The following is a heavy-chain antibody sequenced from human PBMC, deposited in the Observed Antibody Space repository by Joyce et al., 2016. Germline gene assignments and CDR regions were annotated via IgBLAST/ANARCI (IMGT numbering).Heavy chain of an antibody. Sequence: QVRLVQSGTEVKKPGASVKVACKASGYTFTIHTIHWVRQAPGQRLEWMGGINTGNGKKKYSQKFQDRVTIVRDSSANTTYLELTGLKSDDTAMYFCARYTGFAQAFDSWGQGTLVIVSS. CDR1: GYTFTIHT. CDR2: INTGNGKK. D-gene: IGHD1-1*01. V-gene: IGHV1-3*04. CDR3: ARYTGFAQAFDS. J-gene: IGHJ5*01.